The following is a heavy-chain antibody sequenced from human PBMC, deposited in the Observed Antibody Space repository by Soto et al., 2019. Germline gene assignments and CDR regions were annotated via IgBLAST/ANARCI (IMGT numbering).Heavy chain of an antibody. CDR1: GGTFCSYA. D-gene: IGHD3-9*01. V-gene: IGHV1-69*12. J-gene: IGHJ6*02. CDR3: ARGYYDILTGYPGGGMDV. CDR2: IIPIFGTA. Sequence: QVQLVQSGAEVKKPGCSVNVSCKASGGTFCSYAISWVRQAPGQGLEWMGGIIPIFGTANYAQKFQGRVTITADESTSTAYMELSSLRSEDTAVYYCARGYYDILTGYPGGGMDVWGQGTTVTVSS.